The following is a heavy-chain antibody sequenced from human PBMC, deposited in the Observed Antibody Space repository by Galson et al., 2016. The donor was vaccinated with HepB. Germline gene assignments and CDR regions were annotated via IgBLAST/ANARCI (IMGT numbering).Heavy chain of an antibody. Sequence: SLRLSCAASGFAFDDYWMSWVRQGPVKGLEWVANIHKDANTKAYVGSVQGRFTISRDNAERSVSLQMDGLRPEDTAVYYCVRAVRTDYSGSWWDFWGQGTLVTVSS. V-gene: IGHV3-7*03. J-gene: IGHJ4*02. CDR3: VRAVRTDYSGSWWDF. CDR2: IHKDANTK. D-gene: IGHD6-13*01. CDR1: GFAFDDYW.